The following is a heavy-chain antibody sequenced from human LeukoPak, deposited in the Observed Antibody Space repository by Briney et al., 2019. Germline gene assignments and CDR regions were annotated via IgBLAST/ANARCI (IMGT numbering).Heavy chain of an antibody. D-gene: IGHD3-10*01. Sequence: GGSLRLSCAASGFTFSSYWMTWVRQAPGKGLEWVANIKQDGSEKYYVDSVKGRFTISRDNAKNSLYLQMNSLRAEDTAVYYCVRDRDYYGSGTFLIMDVWGKGTTVTVSS. CDR1: GFTFSSYW. CDR3: VRDRDYYGSGTFLIMDV. CDR2: IKQDGSEK. J-gene: IGHJ6*04. V-gene: IGHV3-7*01.